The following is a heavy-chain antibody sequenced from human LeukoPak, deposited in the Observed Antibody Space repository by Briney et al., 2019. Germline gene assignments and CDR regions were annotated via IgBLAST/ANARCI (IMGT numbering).Heavy chain of an antibody. V-gene: IGHV1-18*04. CDR3: AREDCSGGSCYFFDP. D-gene: IGHD2-15*01. J-gene: IGHJ5*02. CDR2: ISAYNGNT. Sequence: ASVKVSCKASGYTFTSYGISWVRQAPGQGLEWMGWISAYNGNTNYAQKLQGRVTVTTDTSTSTAYMELRSLRSDDTAVYYCAREDCSGGSCYFFDPRGQGTLVTVSS. CDR1: GYTFTSYG.